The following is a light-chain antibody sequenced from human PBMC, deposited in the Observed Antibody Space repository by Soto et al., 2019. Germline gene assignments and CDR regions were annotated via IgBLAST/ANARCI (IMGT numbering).Light chain of an antibody. CDR3: SSYTTTNTLWV. CDR2: EVS. V-gene: IGLV2-14*01. Sequence: QSALTQPASVSGSPGQSITISCTGTSSDVGAYDYVPWYQQNPGKAPKLIISEVSDRPSGVSNRFSGSKSGNTASLTISGLQAEDEADYFCSSYTTTNTLWVFGGGTKVTVL. J-gene: IGLJ3*02. CDR1: SSDVGAYDY.